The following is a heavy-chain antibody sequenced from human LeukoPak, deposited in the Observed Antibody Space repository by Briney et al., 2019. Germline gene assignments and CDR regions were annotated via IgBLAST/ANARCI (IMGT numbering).Heavy chain of an antibody. J-gene: IGHJ4*02. CDR3: ARDRGSNYDLDY. CDR1: GYTFTSYG. CDR2: SSAYNGNT. Sequence: ASVKVSCKASGYTFTSYGISWVRQAPGQGLEWMGWSSAYNGNTNYGQKLQGRVTMTTDTSTSTAYMELRSLRSDDTAVYYCARDRGSNYDLDYWGQGTLVTVSS. V-gene: IGHV1-18*01. D-gene: IGHD4-11*01.